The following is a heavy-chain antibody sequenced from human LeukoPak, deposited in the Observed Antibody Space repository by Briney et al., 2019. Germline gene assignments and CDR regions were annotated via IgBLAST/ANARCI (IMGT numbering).Heavy chain of an antibody. V-gene: IGHV3-21*01. CDR2: IGSSSSYI. CDR3: ARPLRESGYFYFDY. CDR1: GFTFSSYS. Sequence: PGGSLRLSCAASGFTFSSYSMNWVRQAPGKGLEWVSSIGSSSSYIYYADSVKGRFTISRDNAKNSLYLQMNSLRAEDTAIYYCARPLRESGYFYFDYWGQGTLVTVSS. J-gene: IGHJ4*02. D-gene: IGHD3-3*01.